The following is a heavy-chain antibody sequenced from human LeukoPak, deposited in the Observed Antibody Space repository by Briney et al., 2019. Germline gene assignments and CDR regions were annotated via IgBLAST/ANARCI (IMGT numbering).Heavy chain of an antibody. CDR2: ISGSGGST. D-gene: IGHD5-18*01. Sequence: GGSLRLSCAASAFTFRSYAMIWVRQAPGKGLEWVSGISGSGGSTYYSDSAKGRFTISRDNSNNTLYLQMNSLRAEATAVYYCAKGAASRGYTYVANWGQGTLVTVSS. V-gene: IGHV3-23*01. J-gene: IGHJ4*02. CDR3: AKGAASRGYTYVAN. CDR1: AFTFRSYA.